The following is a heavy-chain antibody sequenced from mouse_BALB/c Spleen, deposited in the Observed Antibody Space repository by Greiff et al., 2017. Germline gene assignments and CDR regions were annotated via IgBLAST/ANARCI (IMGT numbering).Heavy chain of an antibody. D-gene: IGHD1-1*01. V-gene: IGHV5-6-2*01. CDR3: ARRGSSYEGWYFDV. CDR2: INSNGGST. CDR1: GFTFSSYY. J-gene: IGHJ1*01. Sequence: EVKLVESGGGLVKLGGSLKLSCAASGFTFSSYYMSWVRQTPEKRLELVAAINSNGGSTYYPDTVKGRFTISRDNAKNTLYLQMSSLKSEDTALYYCARRGSSYEGWYFDVWGAGTTVTVSS.